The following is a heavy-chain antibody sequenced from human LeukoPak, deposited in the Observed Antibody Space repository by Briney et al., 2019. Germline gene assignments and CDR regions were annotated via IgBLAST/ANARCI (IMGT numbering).Heavy chain of an antibody. CDR3: ARESLATIGVDY. Sequence: GRSLRLSCAASGFTFSRYSMNWVRQAPGKGLEWVSSITSSSSSIDYAASVKGRFTITTDNAKDPLYLQMNTRRAEDTAVYYCARESLATIGVDYWGQGTLVTVSS. V-gene: IGHV3-21*01. J-gene: IGHJ4*02. CDR1: GFTFSRYS. CDR2: ITSSSSSI. D-gene: IGHD5-12*01.